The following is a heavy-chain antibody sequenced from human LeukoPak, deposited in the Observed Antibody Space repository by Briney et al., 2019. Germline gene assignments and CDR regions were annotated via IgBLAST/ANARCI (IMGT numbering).Heavy chain of an antibody. D-gene: IGHD5-24*01. CDR1: GYSFTSYW. CDR3: ARTEGLETDAFDI. Sequence: GESLKISCKGSGYSFTSYWIGWVRQMPGKGLGWMGIIYPGDSDTRYSPSFQGQVTISADNSISTAYLQWSSLKASDTAMYYCARTEGLETDAFDIWGQGTMVTVSS. V-gene: IGHV5-51*01. J-gene: IGHJ3*02. CDR2: IYPGDSDT.